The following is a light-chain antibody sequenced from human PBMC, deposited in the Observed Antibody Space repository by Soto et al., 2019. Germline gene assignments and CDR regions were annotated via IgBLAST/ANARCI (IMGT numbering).Light chain of an antibody. CDR3: QQYTYWPWT. V-gene: IGKV3-15*01. Sequence: EIVLTQSPGTLSVSPGERATLSCRASQSVNSNLAWYQQKSGQAPRLLIYGASTRATGIPVRFSGSGSGTEFTLTISSLQSEDSAVYYCQQYTYWPWTLGQGTKV. CDR1: QSVNSN. CDR2: GAS. J-gene: IGKJ1*01.